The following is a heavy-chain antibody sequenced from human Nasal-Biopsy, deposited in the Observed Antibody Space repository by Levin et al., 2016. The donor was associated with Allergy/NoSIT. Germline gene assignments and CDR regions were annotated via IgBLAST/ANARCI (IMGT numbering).Heavy chain of an antibody. V-gene: IGHV3-64D*08. Sequence: GGSLRLSCSASGFTFSNYILHWVRQAPVKGLEYVSAISNNGDNTYYRDSVRGRFNISRDNFKNSLYLHMTSLTEEDTAIYYCVRGGGLTGSDLATDPFEIWGQGTVVTVTS. CDR2: ISNNGDNT. D-gene: IGHD5-12*01. CDR1: GFTFSNYI. J-gene: IGHJ3*02. CDR3: VRGGGLTGSDLATDPFEI.